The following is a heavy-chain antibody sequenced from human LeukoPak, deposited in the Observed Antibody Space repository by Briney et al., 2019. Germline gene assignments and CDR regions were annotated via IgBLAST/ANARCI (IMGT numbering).Heavy chain of an antibody. CDR3: ARGLGSYAYSDAFDI. J-gene: IGHJ3*02. Sequence: GGSLRLSCAASGFTFSSYSMNWVRQAPGKGLEWVSSISSSSSYIHYADSVKGRFTISRDNAKNSLYLQMNGLRADDTAVYYCARGLGSYAYSDAFDIWGQGTMVTVSS. CDR1: GFTFSSYS. V-gene: IGHV3-21*06. CDR2: ISSSSSYI. D-gene: IGHD5-18*01.